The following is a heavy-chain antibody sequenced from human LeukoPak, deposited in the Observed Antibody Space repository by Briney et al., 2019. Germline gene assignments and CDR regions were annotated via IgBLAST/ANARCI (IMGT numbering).Heavy chain of an antibody. D-gene: IGHD6-19*01. CDR1: GFTFDDYG. Sequence: GGSLRLSCAASGFTFDDYGMSWVRQAPGKGLEWVSGVNWNGGSTTYAESVKGRFTISRDNAKNSLYLQMNSLRAEDTAVYYCARAPSYSSGWSWGQGTLVTVSS. CDR2: VNWNGGST. J-gene: IGHJ4*02. V-gene: IGHV3-20*04. CDR3: ARAPSYSSGWS.